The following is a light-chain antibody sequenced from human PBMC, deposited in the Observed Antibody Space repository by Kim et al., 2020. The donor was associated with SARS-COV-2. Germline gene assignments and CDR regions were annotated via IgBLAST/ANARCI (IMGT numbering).Light chain of an antibody. CDR1: QSVTSN. V-gene: IGKV3-15*01. CDR2: GAS. CDR3: QQYNRWPPYI. J-gene: IGKJ2*01. Sequence: EIVMTQSPATLSVSPGERATLSCRASQSVTSNLAWYQQRPGQAPRLLIYGASIRATGIPDRFSGSGSGTEFTLTISSLQPEDFAPYYCQQYNRWPPYIFGQGTKLEI.